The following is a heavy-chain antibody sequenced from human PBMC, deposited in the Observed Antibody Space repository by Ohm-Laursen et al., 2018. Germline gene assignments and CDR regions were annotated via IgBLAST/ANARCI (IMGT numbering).Heavy chain of an antibody. V-gene: IGHV3-48*03. CDR2: ITNTGSSI. Sequence: SLRLSCAASGFTFSNYEMNWVRQAPGKGLEWVSYITNTGSSIYYADSVKGRFTISRDNAKNSLYLQMNSLRAEDTAVYYCARVQYFDYWGQGALVTVSS. D-gene: IGHD1-1*01. CDR3: ARVQYFDY. CDR1: GFTFSNYE. J-gene: IGHJ4*02.